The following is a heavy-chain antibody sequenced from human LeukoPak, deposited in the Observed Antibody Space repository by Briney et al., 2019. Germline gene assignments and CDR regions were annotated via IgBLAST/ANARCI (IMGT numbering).Heavy chain of an antibody. CDR2: IHPGDSES. V-gene: IGHV5-51*01. Sequence: GESLKISCKGSGYTFTRYWIGWVRQMPGKGLEWMGIIHPGDSESKYRPSLQGQVTISVDKSINTAYLHWSSLEASDTAIYYCARIEGSTFDYWGQGTLVTVSS. CDR1: GYTFTRYW. J-gene: IGHJ4*02. CDR3: ARIEGSTFDY.